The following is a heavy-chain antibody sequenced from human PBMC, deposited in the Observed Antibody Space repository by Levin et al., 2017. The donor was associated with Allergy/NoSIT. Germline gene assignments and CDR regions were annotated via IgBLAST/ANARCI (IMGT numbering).Heavy chain of an antibody. CDR3: AKDAIRGSDQPYYFDY. D-gene: IGHD6-19*01. CDR2: IINSGVGT. Sequence: GESLKISCAASGFTFNNYAMSWVRQAPGKGLEWVSAIINSGVGTYYADSVKGRFTISRDNSKNTMYLLMNSLRAEDTAVYFCAKDAIRGSDQPYYFDYWGQGTLVTASS. CDR1: GFTFNNYA. J-gene: IGHJ4*02. V-gene: IGHV3-23*01.